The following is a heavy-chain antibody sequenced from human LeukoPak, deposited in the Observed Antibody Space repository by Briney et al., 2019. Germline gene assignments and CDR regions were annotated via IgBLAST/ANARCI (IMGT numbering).Heavy chain of an antibody. CDR3: ARGRVTMVRGVNLDY. Sequence: SETLSLTCAVYGGSFSSYYWSWIRQPPGKGLEWIGEINHSGSTNYNPSLKSRVTISVDTSKNQFSLKLSSVTAADTAVYYCARGRVTMVRGVNLDYWGQGTLVTVSS. CDR2: INHSGST. J-gene: IGHJ4*02. D-gene: IGHD3-10*01. CDR1: GGSFSSYY. V-gene: IGHV4-34*01.